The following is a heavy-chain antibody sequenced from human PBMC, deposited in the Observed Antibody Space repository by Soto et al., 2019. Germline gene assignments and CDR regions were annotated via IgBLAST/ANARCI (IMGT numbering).Heavy chain of an antibody. CDR3: AKVGPYYYDSSGYYFDY. D-gene: IGHD3-22*01. Sequence: GGSLRLSCAASGFTFSSYAMSWVRQAPGKGLEWVSAISGSGGSTYYADSVKGRFTISRDNSKNTLYLQMNSLRAEDTAIYYCAKVGPYYYDSSGYYFDYWGQGTLVTVSS. CDR2: ISGSGGST. CDR1: GFTFSSYA. J-gene: IGHJ4*02. V-gene: IGHV3-23*01.